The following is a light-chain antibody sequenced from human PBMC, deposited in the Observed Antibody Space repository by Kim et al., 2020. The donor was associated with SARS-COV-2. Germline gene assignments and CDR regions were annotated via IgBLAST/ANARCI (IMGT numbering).Light chain of an antibody. V-gene: IGLV3-19*01. J-gene: IGLJ2*01. CDR1: SLRSYY. CDR2: GKN. Sequence: SSELTQDPAVSVALGQTVRITCQGDSLRSYYATWYQLKPGQAPILVIYGKNNRPSGIPDRFSGSSSGNTASLTITGTQAGDEADYYCNSRDSNDNVVFGG. CDR3: NSRDSNDNVV.